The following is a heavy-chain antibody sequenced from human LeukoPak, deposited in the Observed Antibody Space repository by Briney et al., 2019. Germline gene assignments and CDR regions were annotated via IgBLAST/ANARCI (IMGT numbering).Heavy chain of an antibody. CDR1: GGSVTSTNW. V-gene: IGHV4-4*02. J-gene: IGHJ4*02. D-gene: IGHD3-3*01. CDR3: AREGGFYRPLDY. CDR2: VHLDGRT. Sequence: SETLSLTCGVSGGSVTSTNWWTWVRQPPGKGLEWIGEVHLDGRTNYNPSLKSRPPMSVRLSENHVSLKLTSVPAADTAVYYCAREGGFYRPLDYSGQGTLVTVSS.